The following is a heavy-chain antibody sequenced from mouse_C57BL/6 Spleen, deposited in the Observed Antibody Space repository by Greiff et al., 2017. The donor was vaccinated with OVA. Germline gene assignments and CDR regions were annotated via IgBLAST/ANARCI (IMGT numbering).Heavy chain of an antibody. CDR2: IDPNSGGT. D-gene: IGHD1-1*01. CDR3: ARSITTVPYFDD. J-gene: IGHJ2*01. V-gene: IGHV1-72*01. Sequence: QVQLQQSGAELVKPGASVKLSCKASGYTFTSYWMHWVKQRPGRGLEWIGMIDPNSGGTKYNEKFKSKATLTVDKPSSTAYMQLSSLTSEDSAVYYCARSITTVPYFDDWGQGTTLTVSS. CDR1: GYTFTSYW.